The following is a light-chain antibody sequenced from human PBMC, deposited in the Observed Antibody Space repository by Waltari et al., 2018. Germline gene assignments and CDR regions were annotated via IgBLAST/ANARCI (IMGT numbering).Light chain of an antibody. V-gene: IGKV1-12*01. CDR3: QQAKSFPLT. CDR2: AAS. Sequence: DIQMTQSPSFVSASVGDRVTIFCRASQDVRSWLAWYQQRPGKAPKLLIYAASNLENGVPARFSGSGSETNFTLTVKSLQPEDFATYYWQQAKSFPLTFGGGTKVEI. J-gene: IGKJ4*01. CDR1: QDVRSW.